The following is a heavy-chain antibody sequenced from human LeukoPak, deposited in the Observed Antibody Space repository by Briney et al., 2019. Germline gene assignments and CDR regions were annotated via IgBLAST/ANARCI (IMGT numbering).Heavy chain of an antibody. J-gene: IGHJ6*02. CDR1: GFTFGDYA. CDR3: TRDLEAGGGGERYGMDV. D-gene: IGHD1-1*01. CDR2: IRSKAYGGTT. V-gene: IGHV3-49*04. Sequence: GGSLRLSCTASGFTFGDYAMSWVRQAPGKGLECVGFIRSKAYGGTTEYAASVKGRFTISRDDSKSIAYLQLNSLKTEDTAVYYGTRDLEAGGGGERYGMDVWGQGTTVTVSS.